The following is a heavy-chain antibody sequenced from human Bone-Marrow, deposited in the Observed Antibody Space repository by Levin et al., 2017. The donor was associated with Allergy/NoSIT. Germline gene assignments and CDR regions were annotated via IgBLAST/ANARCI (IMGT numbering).Heavy chain of an antibody. J-gene: IGHJ4*02. Sequence: SETLSLTCTVSGGSISSYYWSWIRQPPGKGLEWIGYIYYSGSTNYNPSLKSRVTISVDTSKNQFSLKLSSVTAADTAVYYCARHALEMATALIWFDYWGQGTLVTVSS. CDR3: ARHALEMATALIWFDY. CDR2: IYYSGST. D-gene: IGHD5-24*01. CDR1: GGSISSYY. V-gene: IGHV4-59*08.